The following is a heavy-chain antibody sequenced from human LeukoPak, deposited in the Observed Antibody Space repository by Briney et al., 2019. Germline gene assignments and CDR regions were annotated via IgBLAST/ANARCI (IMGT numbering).Heavy chain of an antibody. V-gene: IGHV4-59*12. Sequence: SETLSLTCTVSGGSISSYYWSWIRQPPGKGLEWIGYIYYSGSTNYNPSLKSRVTISVDTSKNQFSLKLSSVTAADTAVYYCARDIGSEVFMVGMDVWGQGTTVTVSS. CDR2: IYYSGST. D-gene: IGHD3-10*01. J-gene: IGHJ6*02. CDR1: GGSISSYY. CDR3: ARDIGSEVFMVGMDV.